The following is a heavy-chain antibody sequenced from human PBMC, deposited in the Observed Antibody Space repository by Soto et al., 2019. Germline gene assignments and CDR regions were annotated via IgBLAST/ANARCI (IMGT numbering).Heavy chain of an antibody. CDR3: ARAYYDTSRYSLDP. CDR1: GGSISSYY. D-gene: IGHD3-22*01. V-gene: IGHV4-59*01. CDR2: IYYSDST. Sequence: SETLSLTCSVSGGSISSYYWSWIRQPPGKGLEWIGYIYYSDSTNYNPSFKSRVIISVDTSKNQFSLRLSSVTAADTAVYYCARAYYDTSRYSLDPWGQGTLVTVSS. J-gene: IGHJ5*02.